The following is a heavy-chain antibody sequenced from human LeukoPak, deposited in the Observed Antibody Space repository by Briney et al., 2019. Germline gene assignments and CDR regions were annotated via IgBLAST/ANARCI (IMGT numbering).Heavy chain of an antibody. CDR2: VYYTRST. Sequence: SETLSLTCTVSGGSISSYYWSWIRQPPGKGLEWIGYVYYTRSTNYNPSLKGRVTISVDTSKNQFSLKLSSVTAADTAVYYCATSSDTASAYWGQGTLVTVSS. CDR3: ATSSDTASAY. D-gene: IGHD5-18*01. V-gene: IGHV4-59*08. J-gene: IGHJ4*02. CDR1: GGSISSYY.